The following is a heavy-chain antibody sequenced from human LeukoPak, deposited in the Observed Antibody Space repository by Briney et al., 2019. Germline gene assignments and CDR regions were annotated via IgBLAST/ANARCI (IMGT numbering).Heavy chain of an antibody. CDR2: ISGSGGST. V-gene: IGHV3-23*01. J-gene: IGHJ4*02. D-gene: IGHD1-26*01. CDR1: GFTFSSYA. Sequence: GGSLRLSCAASGFTFSSYAMSWVRQAPGKGLEWVSAISGSGGSTYYADSVKGRFTISRDNSKNTLYLQMNSLRAEDTAVYYCAKDKESGSYSGGSFDYWGQGTLVTVSS. CDR3: AKDKESGSYSGGSFDY.